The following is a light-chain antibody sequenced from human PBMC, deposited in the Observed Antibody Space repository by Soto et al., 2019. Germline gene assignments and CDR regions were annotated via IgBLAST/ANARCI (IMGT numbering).Light chain of an antibody. CDR3: QVWDSSSVHFHVV. J-gene: IGLJ2*01. Sequence: SYELTQPPSVSVAPGQTASITCGGTNIGRKSVHWYQQKPGQAPVVVVYDDRDRPSGIPERFSGSNSGNTAALTISRVEAGDEADYYCQVWDSSSVHFHVVFGGRTKLTVL. CDR2: DDR. V-gene: IGLV3-21*02. CDR1: NIGRKS.